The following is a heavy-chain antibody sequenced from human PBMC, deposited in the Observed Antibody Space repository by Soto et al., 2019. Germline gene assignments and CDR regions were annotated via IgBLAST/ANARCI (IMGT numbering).Heavy chain of an antibody. Sequence: QVQLVQSGAEVKKPGASVKVSCKASGYTFTSYGISWVRQAPGQGLEWMGWISAYNGNTNYAQKLKGRGTMTTDTSTSTAYMELRSLRSDDTAVYYCARDRKRYFDWLLPYFDYWGQGTLVTVSS. CDR3: ARDRKRYFDWLLPYFDY. D-gene: IGHD3-9*01. V-gene: IGHV1-18*01. CDR1: GYTFTSYG. CDR2: ISAYNGNT. J-gene: IGHJ4*02.